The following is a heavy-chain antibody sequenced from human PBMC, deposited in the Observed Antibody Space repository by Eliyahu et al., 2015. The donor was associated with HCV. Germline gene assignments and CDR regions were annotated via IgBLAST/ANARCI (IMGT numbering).Heavy chain of an antibody. V-gene: IGHV1-46*01. J-gene: IGHJ5*02. D-gene: IGHD2-15*01. Sequence: QVQLVQSGAEVKKPGASVKVSCKASGYTXTSXYMHWVRQAPGQGLEWMGISNPSGGSTSYAQKFQGRVTMTRDTSTSTVYMELSSLRSEDTAVYYCAKSVVVAATDWFDPWGQGTLVTVSS. CDR1: GYTXTSXY. CDR2: SNPSGGST. CDR3: AKSVVVAATDWFDP.